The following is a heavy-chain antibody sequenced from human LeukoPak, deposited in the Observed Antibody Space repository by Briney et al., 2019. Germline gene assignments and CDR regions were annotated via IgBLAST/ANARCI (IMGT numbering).Heavy chain of an antibody. J-gene: IGHJ4*02. CDR3: ARIPLGYSGAYYFDY. CDR2: ISSSGSV. V-gene: IGHV4-4*09. Sequence: ASETLSLTCTVSRGSISGSIRSYYWSWLRQPPGKGLEWIGYISSSGSVNDNPSLRSRVTISVGTSKNQFFLNLTSVSAADTAVYYCARIPLGYSGAYYFDYWGQGTLVTVSP. CDR1: RGSISGSIRSYY. D-gene: IGHD5-12*01.